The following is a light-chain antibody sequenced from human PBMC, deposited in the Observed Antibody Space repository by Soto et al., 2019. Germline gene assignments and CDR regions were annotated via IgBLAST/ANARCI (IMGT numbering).Light chain of an antibody. CDR3: QQYGRSPLMYT. CDR2: GAS. J-gene: IGKJ2*01. CDR1: QSITSTF. V-gene: IGKV3-20*01. Sequence: EIVLTQSPGTLSLSPGERATLSCRASQSITSTFLAWYQQKPGQAPRLLIYGASSRATGIPDRFSGSGSERDFTLTISRLEPEDFAVYSCQQYGRSPLMYTFGQGTKLEIK.